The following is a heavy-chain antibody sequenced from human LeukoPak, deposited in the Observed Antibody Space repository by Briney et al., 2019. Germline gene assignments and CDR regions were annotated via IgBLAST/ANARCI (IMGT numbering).Heavy chain of an antibody. CDR3: ARFIAAPCYFDY. D-gene: IGHD6-13*01. V-gene: IGHV3-21*01. CDR2: ISSSRSYI. Sequence: RGSLRLSSAASGFTFSSYSMNCVRQAPGKGREWVSFISSSRSYIYYTDSVKGRFTISRDNAKSSLYLQTNSLRAEDTAVYYCARFIAAPCYFDYWGRGALVTVSS. J-gene: IGHJ4*02. CDR1: GFTFSSYS.